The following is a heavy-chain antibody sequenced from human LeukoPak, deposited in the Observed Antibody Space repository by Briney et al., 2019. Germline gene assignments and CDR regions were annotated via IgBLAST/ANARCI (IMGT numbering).Heavy chain of an antibody. J-gene: IGHJ5*02. D-gene: IGHD2-15*01. CDR3: ARGAYCSGGSCYGNWFDP. V-gene: IGHV4-39*07. CDR1: GGSISSSAYY. CDR2: IYYSGNT. Sequence: SETVSLTCTVSGGSISSSAYYWGWIRQRPGKGLEWIGSIYYSGNTYYNPSLKSRVTISVDTSKNQFSLKLSSVTAADTAVYYCARGAYCSGGSCYGNWFDPWGQGTLVTVSS.